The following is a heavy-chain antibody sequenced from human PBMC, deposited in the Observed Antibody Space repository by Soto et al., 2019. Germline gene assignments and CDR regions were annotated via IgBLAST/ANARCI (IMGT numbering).Heavy chain of an antibody. D-gene: IGHD6-19*01. J-gene: IGHJ5*02. CDR2: IIPIFGTA. CDR1: GGTFSSYA. CDR3: ARGSSGWFTNWFDP. Sequence: QVQLVQAGAEVKKPGSSVKVSCKASGGTFSSYAISWGRQAPGQGLEWMGGIIPIFGTANYAQKFQGRVKIPAEECKSTGYMELSSLRSEDTAVYYCARGSSGWFTNWFDPWGQGTLVTAS. V-gene: IGHV1-69*01.